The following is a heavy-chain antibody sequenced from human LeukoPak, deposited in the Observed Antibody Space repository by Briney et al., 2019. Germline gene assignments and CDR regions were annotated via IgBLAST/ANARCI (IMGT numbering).Heavy chain of an antibody. Sequence: GEPLNISCKGSGYSFTTYWIGWVRQLPGKGLEWMGIFYPADSDTRYSPSFQGQVTISADKSISTAYLQWSSLKASDTAMYYCAREGSGYIIYWGQGTLVTVSS. CDR3: AREGSGYIIY. CDR2: FYPADSDT. D-gene: IGHD5-12*01. J-gene: IGHJ4*02. V-gene: IGHV5-51*01. CDR1: GYSFTTYW.